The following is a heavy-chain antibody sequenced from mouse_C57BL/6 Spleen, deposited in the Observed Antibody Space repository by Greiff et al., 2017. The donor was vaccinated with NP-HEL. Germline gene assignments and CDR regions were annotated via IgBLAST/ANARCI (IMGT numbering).Heavy chain of an antibody. CDR1: GYTFTSYW. V-gene: IGHV1-52*01. Sequence: QVQLKQPGAELVRPGSSVKLSCKASGYTFTSYWMHWVKQRPIQGLEWIGNIDPSDSETHYNQKFKDKATLTVDKSSSTAYMQLSSLTSEDSAVYYCAREGSYVDYWGQGTTLTVSS. CDR3: AREGSYVDY. J-gene: IGHJ2*01. CDR2: IDPSDSET.